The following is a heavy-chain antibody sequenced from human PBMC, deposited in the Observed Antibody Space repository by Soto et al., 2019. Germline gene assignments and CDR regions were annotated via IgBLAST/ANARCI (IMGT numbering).Heavy chain of an antibody. CDR3: ARVTTNYYYYYMDV. V-gene: IGHV1-69*02. D-gene: IGHD1-1*01. CDR1: GGTFGSHT. J-gene: IGHJ6*03. Sequence: QVQLVQSGAEVKKPGSSVKVSCKASGGTFGSHTISWVRQAPGQGLEWMGRIIPILGVVKSAQKFQGRVTITADKSTRTAYMELTRLRSDDTAVYYCARVTTNYYYYYMDVWGNGTPITVSS. CDR2: IIPILGVV.